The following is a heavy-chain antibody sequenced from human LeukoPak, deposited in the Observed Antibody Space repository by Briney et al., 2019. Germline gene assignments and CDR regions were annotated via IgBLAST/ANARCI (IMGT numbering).Heavy chain of an antibody. D-gene: IGHD3-10*01. Sequence: PSETLSLTCTVSGGSISSSSYYWGWIRQPPGKGLEWIGSIYYSGSTYYNPSLKSRVTISVDTSKNQFSLKLSSVTAADTAVYYCASARGFPVGAAFDIWGQGTMVTVSS. J-gene: IGHJ3*02. CDR1: GGSISSSSYY. V-gene: IGHV4-39*07. CDR3: ASARGFPVGAAFDI. CDR2: IYYSGST.